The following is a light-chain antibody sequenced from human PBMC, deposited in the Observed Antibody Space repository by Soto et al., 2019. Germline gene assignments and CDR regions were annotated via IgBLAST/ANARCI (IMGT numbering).Light chain of an antibody. Sequence: QSVLTQPASVSASPGQSISISCTGTTNYIGAFDYVSWYQQHPGKAPKLIIYEIFNRPSGVSHRFSGSKSGNSASLTISGLRAEAEADYYCSSYTTNNAHVFGGGTQLTVL. V-gene: IGLV2-14*01. CDR1: TNYIGAFDY. CDR2: EIF. CDR3: SSYTTNNAHV. J-gene: IGLJ2*01.